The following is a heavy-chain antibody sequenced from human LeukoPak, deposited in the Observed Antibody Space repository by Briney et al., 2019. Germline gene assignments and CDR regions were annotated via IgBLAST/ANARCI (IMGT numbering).Heavy chain of an antibody. D-gene: IGHD1-26*01. CDR1: GFTVTTDH. V-gene: IGHV3-53*01. CDR2: IYSDGST. J-gene: IGHJ4*02. CDR3: ARVWELSFDY. Sequence: SGGSLRLSCAASGFTVTTDHMSWVRQAPGKGLECVSIIYSDGSTSHADSVKGRFTISRDISKNTVHRQMNSLRAEDTAVYYCARVWELSFDYWGRGTLVTVSS.